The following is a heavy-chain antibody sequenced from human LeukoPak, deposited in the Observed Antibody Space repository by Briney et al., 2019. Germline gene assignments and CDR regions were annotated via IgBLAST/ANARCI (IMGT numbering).Heavy chain of an antibody. CDR2: IIRRRTTI. V-gene: IGHV3-48*02. D-gene: IGHD6-13*01. J-gene: IGHJ5*02. CDR1: RSTLSTYS. CDR3: ARGAIAGRGENWFWFDP. Sequence: GGSLRLSCADSRSTLSTYSTNWVRPAPQRGVEWVSYIIRRRTTIYYADSEKGRFTISIDNAKNSLYLQINSLRDEDTAVYYCARGAIAGRGENWFWFDPWGQGTLVTVS.